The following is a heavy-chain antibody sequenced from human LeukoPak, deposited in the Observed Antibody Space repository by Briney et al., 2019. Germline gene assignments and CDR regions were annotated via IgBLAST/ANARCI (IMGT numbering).Heavy chain of an antibody. D-gene: IGHD6-13*01. CDR1: GFTFSSYG. CDR3: AKAPSLPAAGTTPSDY. Sequence: GGSLRLSCAASGFTFSSYGMHWVRQAPGKGLEWVAFIRYDGSNKYYADSVKGRFTISRDNSKNTLYLQMNSLRAEDTAVYYCAKAPSLPAAGTTPSDYWGQGTLVTVSS. V-gene: IGHV3-30*02. CDR2: IRYDGSNK. J-gene: IGHJ4*02.